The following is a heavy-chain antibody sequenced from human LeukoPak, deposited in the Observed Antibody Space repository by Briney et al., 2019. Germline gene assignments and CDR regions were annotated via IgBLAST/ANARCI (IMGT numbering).Heavy chain of an antibody. CDR1: GLAFSDYW. V-gene: IGHV3-7*01. D-gene: IGHD2-15*01. Sequence: QTGGSLRLSCAASGLAFSDYWMSWVRQAPGRGLEWVANIKPDGGHQNYVDSVKGRSTISRDNAKNSMYLQMNSLTAYYTAIYYCASTLPYCGGGSCALGGQGTLVTVSS. CDR3: ASTLPYCGGGSCAL. CDR2: IKPDGGHQ. J-gene: IGHJ4*02.